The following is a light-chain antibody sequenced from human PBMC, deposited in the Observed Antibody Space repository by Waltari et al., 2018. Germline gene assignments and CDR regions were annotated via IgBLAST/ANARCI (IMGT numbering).Light chain of an antibody. J-gene: IGLJ3*02. CDR3: QTGGHGTWV. CDR2: VNSDGSH. V-gene: IGLV4-69*01. CDR1: SGHINNV. Sequence: QLVLTQSPSASASLGASVKLTCTLSSGHINNVIAWLQQRPEKGPRYLMKVNSDGSHNKGDEIPDRFAGSGSGAARYLSISSLQSEDEADYICQTGGHGTWVFGGGTKLTVL.